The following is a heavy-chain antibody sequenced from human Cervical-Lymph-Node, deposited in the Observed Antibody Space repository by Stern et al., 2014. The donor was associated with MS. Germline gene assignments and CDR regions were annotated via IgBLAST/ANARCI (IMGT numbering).Heavy chain of an antibody. CDR1: GITFSQSA. CDR2: VVGVHGDT. V-gene: IGHV1-58*03. J-gene: IGHJ5*02. D-gene: IGHD5-18*01. CDR3: ASERYTYYDDQRPPGGFGP. Sequence: QLEESGPEVKKPGTSVKVSCKASGITFSQSAVQWLRQARGQRLVWIGWVVGVHGDTNYAQSFQERVTITRDMSTSTVYMELRSLRSEDTAVYYCASERYTYYDDQRPPGGFGPWGQGTLVTVSS.